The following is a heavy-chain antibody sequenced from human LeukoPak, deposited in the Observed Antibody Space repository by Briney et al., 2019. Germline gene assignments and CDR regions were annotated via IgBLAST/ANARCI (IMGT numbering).Heavy chain of an antibody. CDR2: ISGGGGST. J-gene: IGHJ4*02. CDR3: AKAPMNYDFWSGYYFY. D-gene: IGHD3-3*01. CDR1: GFTFSSYA. Sequence: PGGSLRLSCAASGFTFSSYAMSWVRQAPGKGLEWVSAISGGGGSTYYADSVKGRFTISRNNSKNTLYLQMNSLRAEDTAVYYCAKAPMNYDFWSGYYFYWGQGTLVTVSS. V-gene: IGHV3-23*01.